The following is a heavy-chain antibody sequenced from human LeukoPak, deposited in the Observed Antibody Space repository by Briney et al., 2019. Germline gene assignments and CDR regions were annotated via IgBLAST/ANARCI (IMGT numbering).Heavy chain of an antibody. CDR2: IIPIFGTA. CDR1: GGTFTSYA. CDR3: AIVPGSGTYYWYYFDY. V-gene: IGHV1-69*13. Sequence: ASVKVSCKASGGTFTSYAISWVRQAPGQGLEWMGGIIPIFGTANYAQKFQGRVTITADESTNTAYMEVNSLRSEDTAVYYCAIVPGSGTYYWYYFDYWGQGTLVTVSS. J-gene: IGHJ4*02. D-gene: IGHD3-10*01.